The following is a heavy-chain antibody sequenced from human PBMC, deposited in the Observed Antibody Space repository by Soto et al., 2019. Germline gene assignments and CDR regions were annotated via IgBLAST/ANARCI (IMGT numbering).Heavy chain of an antibody. Sequence: GASVKVSCKAPGYTFISYAIHWVRQAPGQRLEWMGRIAAGNSNTEYSQKFQGRVTINRDTSATTVYMELSGLRSEDTAVYYCARSMTTYWFDPWGQGTLVTVSS. D-gene: IGHD4-17*01. CDR2: IAAGNSNT. J-gene: IGHJ5*02. CDR1: GYTFISYA. V-gene: IGHV1-3*01. CDR3: ARSMTTYWFDP.